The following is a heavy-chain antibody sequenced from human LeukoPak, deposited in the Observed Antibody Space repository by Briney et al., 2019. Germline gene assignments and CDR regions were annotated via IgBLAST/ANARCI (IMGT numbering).Heavy chain of an antibody. D-gene: IGHD6-19*01. CDR2: ISYDGSNK. J-gene: IGHJ3*02. V-gene: IGHV3-30-3*01. CDR1: GFTFSSYA. Sequence: PGGSLRLSCAASGFTFSSYAMHWVRQAPGKGLEWVAVISYDGSNKYYADSVKGRFTISRDNSKNTLYLQMNSLRAEDTAVYYRARGSSGWYSAFDIWGQGTMVTVSS. CDR3: ARGSSGWYSAFDI.